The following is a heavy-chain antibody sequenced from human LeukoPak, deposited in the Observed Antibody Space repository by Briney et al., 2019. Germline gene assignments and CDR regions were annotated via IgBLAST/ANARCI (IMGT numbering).Heavy chain of an antibody. Sequence: GGSLRLSCAASGFTVSSNYMSGVRQAPGKGLEWVSVIYSGGSTYYADSVKGRFTISRDNSKNTLYLQMNSLRAEDTAVYYCAREVAAAGTYFDYWGQGTLVTVSS. CDR1: GFTVSSNY. V-gene: IGHV3-66*02. CDR2: IYSGGST. CDR3: AREVAAAGTYFDY. D-gene: IGHD6-13*01. J-gene: IGHJ4*02.